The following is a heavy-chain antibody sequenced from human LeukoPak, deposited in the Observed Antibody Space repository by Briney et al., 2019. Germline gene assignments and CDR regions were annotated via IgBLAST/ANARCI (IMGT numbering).Heavy chain of an antibody. CDR3: ARVLLTEEDAFDI. Sequence: SETLSLTCTVSGYSISSGYYWGWIRQPPGKGLEWIGSIYHSGSTYYNPSLKSRVTISVDTSKNQFSLKLSSVTAADTAVCYCARVLLTEEDAFDIWGQGTMVTVSS. CDR2: IYHSGST. CDR1: GYSISSGYY. V-gene: IGHV4-38-2*02. J-gene: IGHJ3*02. D-gene: IGHD1-14*01.